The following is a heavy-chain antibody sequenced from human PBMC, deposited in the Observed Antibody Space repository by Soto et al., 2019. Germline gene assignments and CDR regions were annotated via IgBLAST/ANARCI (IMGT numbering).Heavy chain of an antibody. CDR3: AKGVLSFHYGMEV. V-gene: IGHV3-23*01. Sequence: GGSLRLSCATSGFTFNTYPMTWVLQAPGKWLEFVSSISSTSGRTSSYADSVKGRFAIGRDFSDNSVYLEMNKWRADDTAVYFCAKGVLSFHYGMEVWGQGATVTVSS. CDR1: GFTFNTYP. J-gene: IGHJ6*02. D-gene: IGHD3-10*01. CDR2: ISSTSGRTS.